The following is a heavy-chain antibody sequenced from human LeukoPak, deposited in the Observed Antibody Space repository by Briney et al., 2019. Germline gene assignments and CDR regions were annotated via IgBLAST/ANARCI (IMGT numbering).Heavy chain of an antibody. CDR1: GYTFTSYY. D-gene: IGHD6-19*01. CDR2: INPSGGST. V-gene: IGHV1-46*01. Sequence: ASVKVSRKASGYTFTSYYMHWVRQAPGQGLEWMGMINPSGGSTSYAQKFQGRVTMTRDTSTSTVYMELSSLSSEDTAVYYCARGGRERYSSGWTDAFDIWGQGTMVTVSS. CDR3: ARGGRERYSSGWTDAFDI. J-gene: IGHJ3*02.